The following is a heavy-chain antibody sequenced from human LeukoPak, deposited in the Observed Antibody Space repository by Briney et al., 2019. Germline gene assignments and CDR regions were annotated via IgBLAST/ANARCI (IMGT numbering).Heavy chain of an antibody. CDR1: GFTFSSYA. Sequence: GESLRLSCVASGFTFSSYAMMWVRQAPGKGLEWVSTVSGSAGGTYYADSVKGRFTISRDNSKNTLYLLMNSLRAEDTAVYYCAKGAAAGLVDWFDPWGQGTLVAVSS. J-gene: IGHJ5*02. CDR2: VSGSAGGT. D-gene: IGHD6-13*01. V-gene: IGHV3-23*01. CDR3: AKGAAAGLVDWFDP.